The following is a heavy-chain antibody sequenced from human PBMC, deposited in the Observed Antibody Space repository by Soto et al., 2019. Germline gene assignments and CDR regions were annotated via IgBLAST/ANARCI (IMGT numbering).Heavy chain of an antibody. CDR1: GDSVSSNDAT. J-gene: IGHJ4*02. Sequence: SQTLSLTCVISGDSVSSNDATWDWIRQSPSRGLEWLGRTYYRSKWYNDYAVSVKSRITINPDTSKNQISLQLNSVTPEDTAVYYCAKDQGSSWYEIDYWGQGTLVTVSS. CDR2: TYYRSKWYN. V-gene: IGHV6-1*01. D-gene: IGHD6-13*01. CDR3: AKDQGSSWYEIDY.